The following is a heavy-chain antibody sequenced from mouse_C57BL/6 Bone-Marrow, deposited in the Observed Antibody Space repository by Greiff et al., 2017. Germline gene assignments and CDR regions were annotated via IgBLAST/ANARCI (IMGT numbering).Heavy chain of an antibody. Sequence: DVHLVESGGGLVKPGGSLKLSCAASGFTFSDYGMHWVRQAPEKRLEWVATISGGGGNTYYPDSVKGRFTISRDNAKNTLYLQMSSLRSEDTALYYCAGNFYWYFDVWGTGTTVTVSS. CDR2: ISGGGGNT. CDR1: GFTFSDYG. J-gene: IGHJ1*03. CDR3: AGNFYWYFDV. V-gene: IGHV5-9*01.